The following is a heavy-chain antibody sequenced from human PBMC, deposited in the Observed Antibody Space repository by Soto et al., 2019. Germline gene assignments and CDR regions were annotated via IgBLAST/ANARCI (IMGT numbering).Heavy chain of an antibody. Sequence: PSETLSLTCTVSGVSISSYYWIWIRQPPGKGLEWIGYIDYSGSTNYNPSLKSRVTISVDTSKKQFSLKLSSVNAADTAVYYCARGGKYYDYWGQGTLVTVSS. CDR3: ARGGKYYDY. CDR1: GVSISSYY. D-gene: IGHD1-26*01. CDR2: IDYSGST. J-gene: IGHJ4*02. V-gene: IGHV4-59*01.